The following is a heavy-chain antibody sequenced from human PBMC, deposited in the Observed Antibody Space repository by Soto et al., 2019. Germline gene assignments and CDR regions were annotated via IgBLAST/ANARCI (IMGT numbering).Heavy chain of an antibody. CDR2: IYYSGST. J-gene: IGHJ6*02. CDR1: GGSISSGGYY. V-gene: IGHV4-31*03. CDR3: ARDRSYYYGSGSYSNAMDV. Sequence: LSLTCTVSGGSISSGGYYWSWIRQHPGKGLEWIGYIYYSGSTYYNPSLKSRVTISVDTSKNQFSLKLSSVTAADTAVYYCARDRSYYYGSGSYSNAMDVWAKGPRSPSP. D-gene: IGHD3-10*01.